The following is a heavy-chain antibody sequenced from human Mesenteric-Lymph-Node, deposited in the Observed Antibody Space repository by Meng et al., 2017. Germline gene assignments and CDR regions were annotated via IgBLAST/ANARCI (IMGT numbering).Heavy chain of an antibody. Sequence: QLQLQESGPGLLRPSETLSLTCTVSVASISSSSYYWGWIRQPPGKGLEWIGSIYYSGSTNDNPSLKSRATISVDTSKNQFSLNLSSVTAADTAVYYCARRGSFYDSRGYYYFDYWGQGTLVTVSS. CDR1: VASISSSSYY. J-gene: IGHJ4*02. CDR2: IYYSGST. D-gene: IGHD3-22*01. V-gene: IGHV4-39*01. CDR3: ARRGSFYDSRGYYYFDY.